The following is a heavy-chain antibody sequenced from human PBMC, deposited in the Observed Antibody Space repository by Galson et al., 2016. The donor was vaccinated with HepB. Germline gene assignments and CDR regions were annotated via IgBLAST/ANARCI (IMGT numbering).Heavy chain of an antibody. D-gene: IGHD3-3*01. CDR2: IWYDGSNK. CDR3: ARGKRYYDFWSGHEHDY. Sequence: SLRLSCAASGFTFSNYDMHWVRQAPGKGLEWVALIWYDGSNKYYGDSVKGRFTISRDNSKNTPYLQMNSLRAEDTAVYYCARGKRYYDFWSGHEHDYWGQGTLVTVSS. CDR1: GFTFSNYD. V-gene: IGHV3-33*01. J-gene: IGHJ4*02.